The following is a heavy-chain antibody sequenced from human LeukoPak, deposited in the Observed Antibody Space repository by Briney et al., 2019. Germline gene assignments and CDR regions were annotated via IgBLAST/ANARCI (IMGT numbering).Heavy chain of an antibody. J-gene: IGHJ6*02. Sequence: GGSLRLSCAASGFTFSSYAMTWVRQAPGKGMEWVSSLSASGGSTYYADSAKGRFTISRDNSKNALFLQMNSLRDEDTAVYYCAKEIAVWSGYFACMDVWGQGASVTVSS. CDR1: GFTFSSYA. V-gene: IGHV3-23*01. CDR2: LSASGGST. D-gene: IGHD3-3*01. CDR3: AKEIAVWSGYFACMDV.